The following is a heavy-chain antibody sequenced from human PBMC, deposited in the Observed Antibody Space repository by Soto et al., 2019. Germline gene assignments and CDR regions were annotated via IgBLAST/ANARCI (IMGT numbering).Heavy chain of an antibody. CDR3: ARVEGGNAFDI. J-gene: IGHJ3*02. CDR1: GFTFSSYG. Sequence: PGGSLRLSCAASGFTFSSYGMHWVRQAPGKGLEWVAVISYDGSNKYYADSVKGRFTISRDNSKNTLYLQMNSLRAEDTAVYYCARVEGGNAFDIWGQGTMVTVSS. V-gene: IGHV3-30*03. CDR2: ISYDGSNK. D-gene: IGHD1-1*01.